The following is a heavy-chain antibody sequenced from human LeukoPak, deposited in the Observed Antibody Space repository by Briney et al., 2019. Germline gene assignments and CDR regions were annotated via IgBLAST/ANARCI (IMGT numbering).Heavy chain of an antibody. J-gene: IGHJ4*02. D-gene: IGHD3-10*01. Sequence: PSETLSLTCAVSGVTISSSNWGRRVRAPGGEGLGGIGDIYDSGSTNYKQTLKSRVTISVDKSKNQFSLKLSSVTAADTAVYYCARAWSMVRGAESDYWGQGTLVTVSS. V-gene: IGHV4-4*02. CDR1: GVTISSSNW. CDR3: ARAWSMVRGAESDY. CDR2: IYDSGST.